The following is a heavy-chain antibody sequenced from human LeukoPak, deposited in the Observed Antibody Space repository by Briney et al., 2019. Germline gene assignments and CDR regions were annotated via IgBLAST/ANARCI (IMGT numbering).Heavy chain of an antibody. V-gene: IGHV3-30*18. D-gene: IGHD1-26*01. Sequence: PGRSLRLSCAASGFTFSSYGMHWVRQAPGKGLEWVAVISYDGSNKYYADSVKGRFTISRDNSKNTLYLQMNSLRAEDTAVYYCAKDLYSGSSSQPPIDYWGERALLTVSS. CDR1: GFTFSSYG. CDR3: AKDLYSGSSSQPPIDY. CDR2: ISYDGSNK. J-gene: IGHJ4*02.